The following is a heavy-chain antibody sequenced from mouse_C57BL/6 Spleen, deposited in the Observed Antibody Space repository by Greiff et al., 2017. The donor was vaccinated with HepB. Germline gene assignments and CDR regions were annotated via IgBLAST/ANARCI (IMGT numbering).Heavy chain of an antibody. J-gene: IGHJ1*03. CDR1: GYTFTSYW. Sequence: QVQLQQPGAELVKPGASVKMSCKASGYTFTSYWITWVKQRPGQGLEWIGEIYPGSGSTNYNEKFKSKATLTVDTSSSTAYMQLSSLTSEDSAVSFCARVCYGNCDWYFDVWGTGTTVTVSS. D-gene: IGHD2-1*01. CDR3: ARVCYGNCDWYFDV. CDR2: IYPGSGST. V-gene: IGHV1-55*01.